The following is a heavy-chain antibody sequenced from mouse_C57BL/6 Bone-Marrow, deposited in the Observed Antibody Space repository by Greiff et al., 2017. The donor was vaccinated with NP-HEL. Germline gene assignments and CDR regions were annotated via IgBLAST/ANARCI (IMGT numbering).Heavy chain of an antibody. CDR3: ARYDYDDWFAY. V-gene: IGHV1-64*01. D-gene: IGHD2-4*01. CDR2: IHPNSGST. CDR1: GYTFTSYW. Sequence: VQLQQPGAELVKPGASVKLSCKASGYTFTSYWMHWVKQRPGQGLEWIGMIHPNSGSTNYNEKFKSKATLTVDKSSSTAYMQLSSLTSEDSAVYYCARYDYDDWFAYWGHGTLVTVSA. J-gene: IGHJ3*01.